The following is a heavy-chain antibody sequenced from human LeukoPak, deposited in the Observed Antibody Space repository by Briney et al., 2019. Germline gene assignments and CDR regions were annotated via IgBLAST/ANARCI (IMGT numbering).Heavy chain of an antibody. CDR1: GYTCIAYY. J-gene: IGHJ3*02. D-gene: IGHD3-10*01. CDR2: INAGNGNT. Sequence: GASVKVSCKASGYTCIAYYMFWVRQAPGQRLEWMGWINAGNGNTKYSQKFQGRVTITRDTSASTAYMELSSLRSEDTAVYYCAREEFGGLSIGIWGQGTMVTVSS. V-gene: IGHV1-3*01. CDR3: AREEFGGLSIGI.